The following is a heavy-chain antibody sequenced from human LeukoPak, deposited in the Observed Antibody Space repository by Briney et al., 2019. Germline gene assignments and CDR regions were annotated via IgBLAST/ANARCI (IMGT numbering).Heavy chain of an antibody. V-gene: IGHV3-23*01. Sequence: GGSLRLSCAASGFTFSRNAMNWVRQAPGKGLEWVASISGNGVGTYYADSGKGRFNISRDNSKNTLYLQMNSLRTEDTAVYHCAKDANYFDSGSYLIPFDFWGQGTLVTVSS. D-gene: IGHD3-22*01. CDR3: AKDANYFDSGSYLIPFDF. CDR1: GFTFSRNA. CDR2: ISGNGVGT. J-gene: IGHJ4*02.